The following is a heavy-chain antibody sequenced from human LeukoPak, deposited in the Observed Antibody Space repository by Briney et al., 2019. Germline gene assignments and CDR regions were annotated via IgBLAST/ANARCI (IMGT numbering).Heavy chain of an antibody. Sequence: SETLSLTCAVYGGSFSGYYWSWLRQPPGKGLEWIGEINHSGSTNYNPSLKSRVTISVDTSKNQFSLKLSSVTAADTAVYYCARDVSGAGTRRAFDIWGQGTMVTVSS. CDR2: INHSGST. CDR3: ARDVSGAGTRRAFDI. J-gene: IGHJ3*02. D-gene: IGHD6-13*01. V-gene: IGHV4-34*01. CDR1: GGSFSGYY.